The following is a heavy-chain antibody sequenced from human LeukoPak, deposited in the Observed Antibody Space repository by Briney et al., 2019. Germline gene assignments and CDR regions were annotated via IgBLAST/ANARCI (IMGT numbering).Heavy chain of an antibody. V-gene: IGHV4-59*08. CDR1: GGSIGTYY. Sequence: PSETLSLTCTVSGGSIGTYYWSWIRQPPGKGLEWIGYIYYSGSTNYNPSLKSRVTISVDTSRNQFSLKLTSVTAADTALYFCARHGYNYSLHYFDSWGQGTLVTVSS. CDR2: IYYSGST. J-gene: IGHJ4*02. CDR3: ARHGYNYSLHYFDS. D-gene: IGHD5-18*01.